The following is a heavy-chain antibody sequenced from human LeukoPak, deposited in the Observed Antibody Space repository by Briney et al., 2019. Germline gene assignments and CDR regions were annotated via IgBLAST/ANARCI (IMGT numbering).Heavy chain of an antibody. CDR2: INHSGST. V-gene: IGHV4-34*01. CDR1: GGSFSGYY. CDR3: ARPKLVTTDAFDI. J-gene: IGHJ3*02. D-gene: IGHD5-12*01. Sequence: PSEALSLTCAAYGGSFSGYYWSWIRQPPGKGLEWIGEINHSGSTNYNPSLKSRVTISADTSKNQFSLKLSSVTAADTAVYYCARPKLVTTDAFDIWGQGTMVTVSS.